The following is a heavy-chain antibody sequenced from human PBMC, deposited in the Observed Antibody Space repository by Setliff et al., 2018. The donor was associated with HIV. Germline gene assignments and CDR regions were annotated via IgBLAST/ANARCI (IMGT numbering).Heavy chain of an antibody. D-gene: IGHD4-17*01. J-gene: IGHJ4*02. CDR1: GGTFSSYA. CDR3: ARTDYGGNSGGNYFDY. V-gene: IGHV1-69*10. CDR2: IIPILGIA. Sequence: SVKVSCKASGGTFSSYAISWVRQAPGQGLEWMGGIIPILGIANYAQKFQGRVTITAVESTSTAYMELSSLRSEDTAVYYCARTDYGGNSGGNYFDYWGQGSLVTVSS.